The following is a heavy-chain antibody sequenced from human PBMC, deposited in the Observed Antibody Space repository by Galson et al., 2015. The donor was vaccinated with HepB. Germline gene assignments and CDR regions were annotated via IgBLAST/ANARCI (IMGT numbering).Heavy chain of an antibody. CDR1: FTSSA. CDR2: IVVGSGNT. D-gene: IGHD3-3*01. V-gene: IGHV1-58*01. J-gene: IGHJ4*02. Sequence: FTSSAVQWVRQARGQRLEWIGWIVVGSGNTNYAQKFQERVTITRDMSTSTAYMELSSLRAEDTAVYYCAADLEGVVTDYWGQGTLVTVSS. CDR3: AADLEGVVTDY.